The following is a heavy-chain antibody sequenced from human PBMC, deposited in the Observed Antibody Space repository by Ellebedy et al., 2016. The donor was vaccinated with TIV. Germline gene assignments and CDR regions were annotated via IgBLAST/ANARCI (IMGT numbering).Heavy chain of an antibody. CDR1: GFTFSRYA. CDR2: IMSSGSTI. D-gene: IGHD1-14*01. V-gene: IGHV3-48*03. J-gene: IGHJ3*02. CDR3: AKGTGGGNYRNHAFDI. Sequence: GESLKISXAASGFTFSRYAMNWVRQAPGKGLEWISYIMSSGSTIYYADSVKGRFTISRDNAKGSLYLQMNSLRAEDTAVYYCAKGTGGGNYRNHAFDIWGRGTMVTVSS.